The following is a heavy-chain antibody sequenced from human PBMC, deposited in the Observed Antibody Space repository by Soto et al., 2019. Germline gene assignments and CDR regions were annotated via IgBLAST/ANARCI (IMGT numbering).Heavy chain of an antibody. V-gene: IGHV6-1*01. J-gene: IGHJ4*02. CDR3: ARSGPGGYIDY. CDR2: TYYRSKWYN. CDR1: GDSVSSNNAA. Sequence: PSQTLSLTCAISGDSVSSNNAAWNCIRHSPSRCLEWLGRTYYRSKWYNHYAVSVKSRITVNPDTSKNQFSLQLNSVTPEDTAVYYCARSGPGGYIDYWGQGTLVTVSS. D-gene: IGHD3-22*01.